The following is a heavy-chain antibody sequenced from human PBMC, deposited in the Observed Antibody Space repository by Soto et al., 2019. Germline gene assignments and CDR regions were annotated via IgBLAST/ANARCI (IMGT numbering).Heavy chain of an antibody. D-gene: IGHD6-25*01. Sequence: ASVKVSCKVSGYTFTSYGISWVRQAPGQGLEWMGWISAYNGNTNYAQKLQGRVTMTTDTSTSTAYMELRSLRSDDTAVYYCAREAARPYYYYYGMDVWGQGTTVTVSS. J-gene: IGHJ6*02. CDR2: ISAYNGNT. CDR3: AREAARPYYYYYGMDV. CDR1: GYTFTSYG. V-gene: IGHV1-18*04.